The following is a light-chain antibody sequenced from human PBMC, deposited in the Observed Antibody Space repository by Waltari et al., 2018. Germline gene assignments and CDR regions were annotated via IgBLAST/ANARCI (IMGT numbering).Light chain of an antibody. J-gene: IGLJ2*01. CDR3: TAWDESLVGRL. V-gene: IGLV1-44*01. CDR2: SND. CDR1: GSNIGSNV. Sequence: QSVLTQPPSTSGTPGQTVTISCSGSGSNIGSNVVNWYQQVPGTAPKLLIYSNDQRPSWVPDRCAGSKSAPSASLAISGLQSGDEADYYCTAWDESLVGRLFGGGTKLTVL.